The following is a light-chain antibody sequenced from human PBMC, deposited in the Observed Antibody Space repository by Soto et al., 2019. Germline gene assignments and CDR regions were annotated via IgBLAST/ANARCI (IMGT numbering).Light chain of an antibody. Sequence: EIVLTQSPATLSLSPGERATLSCRASQSVSSYLAWYQQKPGQAPRLLIYDASNRATGIPARFSGSGSGTDFTLTISSLEPEDFAVYYCQHRSNWPRRTFGQGTKVEIK. J-gene: IGKJ1*01. CDR1: QSVSSY. CDR3: QHRSNWPRRT. V-gene: IGKV3-11*01. CDR2: DAS.